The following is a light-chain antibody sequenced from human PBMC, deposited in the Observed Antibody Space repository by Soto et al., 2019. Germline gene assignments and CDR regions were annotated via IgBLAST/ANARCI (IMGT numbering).Light chain of an antibody. V-gene: IGLV2-11*01. Sequence: QSALTQPRSVSGSPGQSVTISCTGTSSGVGGYNYVFWYQQHPGKAPKVMIYDVSERPSGVPHRFSGSKSGNTASLTISGLQAEDEADYYCCSYAGSPRYVFGTGTKVTVL. J-gene: IGLJ1*01. CDR2: DVS. CDR1: SSGVGGYNY. CDR3: CSYAGSPRYV.